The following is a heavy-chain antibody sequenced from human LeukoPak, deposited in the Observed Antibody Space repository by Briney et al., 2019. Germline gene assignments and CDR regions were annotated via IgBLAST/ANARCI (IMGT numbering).Heavy chain of an antibody. J-gene: IGHJ4*02. V-gene: IGHV4-34*01. CDR1: GGSFSGYY. CDR3: ARVSGARLGYNKFKYTYFDY. D-gene: IGHD5-24*01. CDR2: INHSGST. Sequence: PSETLPLTCAVYGGSFSGYYWSWIRQPPGKGLEWIGEINHSGSTNYNPSLKSRVTISVDTSRNQFSLKLSSVTAADTAVYYCARVSGARLGYNKFKYTYFDYWGQGTLVTVSS.